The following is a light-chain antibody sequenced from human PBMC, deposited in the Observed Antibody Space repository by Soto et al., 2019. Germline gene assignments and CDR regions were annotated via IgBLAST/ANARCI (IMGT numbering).Light chain of an antibody. CDR1: QAISSY. CDR2: AAS. Sequence: VSQSPSFLSAEVRERVTSTCRASQAISSYLAWYQQKPGKAPKLLIYAASTLQSGVPSRFSGSGSGTEFTLTICVLQPENFATYFCLQHNIYPLTFGGGTGVRIK. CDR3: LQHNIYPLT. J-gene: IGKJ4*01. V-gene: IGKV1-9*01.